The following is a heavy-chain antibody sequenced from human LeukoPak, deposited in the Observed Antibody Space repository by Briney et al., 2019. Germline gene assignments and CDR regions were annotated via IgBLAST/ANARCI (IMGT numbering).Heavy chain of an antibody. D-gene: IGHD4-17*01. V-gene: IGHV5-10-1*01. CDR1: GYSFTSYW. J-gene: IGHJ4*02. CDR3: ASNYGDYEGDFDY. CDR2: IDPSDSYT. Sequence: GESLKISCKGSGYSFTSYWISWVRQMPGKGLEWMGRIDPSDSYTNYSPSFQGHAAISADKSISTAYLQWSSLKASDTAMYYCASNYGDYEGDFDYWGQGTLVTVSS.